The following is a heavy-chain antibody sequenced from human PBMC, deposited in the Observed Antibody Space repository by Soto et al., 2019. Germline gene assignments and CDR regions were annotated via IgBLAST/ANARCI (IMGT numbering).Heavy chain of an antibody. J-gene: IGHJ6*02. CDR2: ISSSSSYI. CDR1: GFTFSSYS. V-gene: IGHV3-21*01. Sequence: GGSLRLSCAASGFTFSSYSMNWVRQAPGKGLEWVSSISSSSSYIYYADSVKGRFTISRDNAKNSLYLQMNSLRAEDTAVYYCAREGGYSSSWYENYYYYGMDVWGQGTTVTVSS. D-gene: IGHD6-13*01. CDR3: AREGGYSSSWYENYYYYGMDV.